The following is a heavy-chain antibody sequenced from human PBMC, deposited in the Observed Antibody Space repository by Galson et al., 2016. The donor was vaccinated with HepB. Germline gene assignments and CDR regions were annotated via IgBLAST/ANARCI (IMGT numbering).Heavy chain of an antibody. V-gene: IGHV4-59*11. D-gene: IGHD5-18*01. Sequence: ETLSLTCTVSGGSISDHFWSWIRQPPGKGLEWIGLIHYSGDTKYNPSLKRRVTISVDTTKDKFSLKLTSVTAADTAVYYCATSPHGYALAPWGQGTLVIVSS. J-gene: IGHJ5*02. CDR2: IHYSGDT. CDR3: ATSPHGYALAP. CDR1: GGSISDHF.